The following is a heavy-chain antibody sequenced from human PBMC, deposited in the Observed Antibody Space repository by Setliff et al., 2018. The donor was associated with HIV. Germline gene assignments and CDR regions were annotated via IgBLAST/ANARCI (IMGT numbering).Heavy chain of an antibody. CDR2: MNPNSGNT. CDR3: ARGRYCTTPSCPYYFDY. V-gene: IGHV1-8*02. J-gene: IGHJ4*02. CDR1: GYTFTSNE. Sequence: ASVKVSCKASGYTFTSNEINWVRQATGQGLGWMGWMNPNSGNTGYAQKFQGRVTMTRNTSISTVYMELNSLRSEDTAVYYCARGRYCTTPSCPYYFDYWGQGTLVTVSS. D-gene: IGHD2-2*01.